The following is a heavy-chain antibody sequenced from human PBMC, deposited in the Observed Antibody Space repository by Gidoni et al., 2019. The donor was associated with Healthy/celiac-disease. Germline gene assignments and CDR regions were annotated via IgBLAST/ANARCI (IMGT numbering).Heavy chain of an antibody. CDR1: GRSISSSSYY. V-gene: IGHV4-39*01. CDR2: IYYSGST. CDR3: ARHWVVTATRDAFDI. J-gene: IGHJ3*02. Sequence: QLQLQESGPGLVKPSETLSLTCTVSGRSISSSSYYWGWIRQPPGKGLEWIGSIYYSGSTYYNPSLKSRVTISVDTSKNQFSLKLSSVTAADTAVYYCARHWVVTATRDAFDIWGQGTMVTVSS. D-gene: IGHD2-21*02.